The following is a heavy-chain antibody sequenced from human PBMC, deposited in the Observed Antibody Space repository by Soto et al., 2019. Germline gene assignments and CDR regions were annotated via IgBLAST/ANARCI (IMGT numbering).Heavy chain of an antibody. D-gene: IGHD1-26*01. CDR2: IRYDGSDE. CDR1: AYIFKGHG. Sequence: QVQLVESGGGVVQPGGSLRLSCAASAYIFKGHGMHWVRQAPGKGLEWVAIIRYDGSDEHYGDYVKGRFTISRDNSENMFCWQMNSLRAEDTAVYYCARDGVGATTFFGVRDYLGQGTLVTVSS. CDR3: ARDGVGATTFFGVRDY. V-gene: IGHV3-33*08. J-gene: IGHJ4*02.